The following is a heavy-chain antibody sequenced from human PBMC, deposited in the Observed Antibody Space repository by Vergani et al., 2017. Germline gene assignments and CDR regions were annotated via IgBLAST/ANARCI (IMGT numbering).Heavy chain of an antibody. CDR2: IWYDGSNK. D-gene: IGHD1-26*01. V-gene: IGHV3-33*01. CDR3: ARGRRENYYGMDV. Sequence: QVQLVESGGGVVQPGRSLRLSCAASGFTFSSYGMHWVRQAPGKGLEWVAVIWYDGSNKYYADSVKGRFTIPRDNSKNTLYLQMNSLRAEDTAVYYCARGRRENYYGMDVWGQGTTVTVSS. J-gene: IGHJ6*02. CDR1: GFTFSSYG.